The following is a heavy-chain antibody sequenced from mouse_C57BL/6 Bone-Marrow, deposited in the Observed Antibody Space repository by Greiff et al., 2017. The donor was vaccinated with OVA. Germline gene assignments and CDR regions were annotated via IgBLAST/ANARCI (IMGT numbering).Heavy chain of an antibody. CDR2: INPSNGGT. CDR3: ARDYYSRFSFAY. D-gene: IGHD2-5*01. V-gene: IGHV1-53*01. J-gene: IGHJ3*01. CDR1: GYTFTSYW. Sequence: QVQLQQPGTELVKPGASVKLSCKASGYTFTSYWMHWVKQRPGQGLEWIGNINPSNGGTNYNEKFKSKDTLTVDKSTSTAYMQLNSLSSENSAVNYGARDYYSRFSFAYWGQGTLVTVSA.